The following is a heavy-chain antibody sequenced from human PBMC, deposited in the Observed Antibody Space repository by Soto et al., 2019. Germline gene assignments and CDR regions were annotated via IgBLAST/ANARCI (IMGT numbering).Heavy chain of an antibody. CDR2: IKSKIDGGTT. CDR3: ATVGSITTSGTPFDY. CDR1: DLTFSNTW. J-gene: IGHJ4*02. V-gene: IGHV3-15*07. D-gene: IGHD3-10*01. Sequence: TGGSLRLSCVASDLTFSNTWMNWVRQAPGKGLEWVGRIKSKIDGGTTDFAAPVKGRFTISRDDSENTVFLQMNSLKTEDTGLYYCATVGSITTSGTPFDYWGQGTLVTSPQ.